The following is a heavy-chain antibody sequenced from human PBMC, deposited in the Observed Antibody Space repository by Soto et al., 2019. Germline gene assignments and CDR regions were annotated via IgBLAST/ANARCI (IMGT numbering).Heavy chain of an antibody. D-gene: IGHD6-13*01. Sequence: SETLALTCTVSGGSISSYYWSWIRQPAGKGLEWIGRIYTSGSTNYNPSLKSRVTMSVDTSKNQFSLKLSSVTAADTAVYYCARGIAAAGRPRYDYYYYGMDVWGQGTTVTXSS. J-gene: IGHJ6*02. CDR1: GGSISSYY. CDR3: ARGIAAAGRPRYDYYYYGMDV. CDR2: IYTSGST. V-gene: IGHV4-4*07.